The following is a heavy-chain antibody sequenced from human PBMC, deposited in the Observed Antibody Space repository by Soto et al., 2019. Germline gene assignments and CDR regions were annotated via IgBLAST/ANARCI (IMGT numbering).Heavy chain of an antibody. CDR1: GGAIDSSNW. CDR2: IYRTGST. V-gene: IGHV4-4*02. CDR3: ASRDPGTSVDY. Sequence: PSETLSLTCSVLGGAIDSSNWWTWVRQPPGQGLEWIGEIYRTGSTNYNPSLKSRVTISLDKSENQFSLKVTSLTAADTAVYYCASRDPGTSVDYWGQGTLVTVSS. J-gene: IGHJ4*02. D-gene: IGHD1-7*01.